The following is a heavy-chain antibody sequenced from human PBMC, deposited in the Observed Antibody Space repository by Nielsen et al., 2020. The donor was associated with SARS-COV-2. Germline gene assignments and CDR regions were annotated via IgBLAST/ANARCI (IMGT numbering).Heavy chain of an antibody. J-gene: IGHJ2*01. Sequence: LSCAASGFIHNTYIMNWLRPAPGKGLEGVAYISSSSSTIYYADSVKGRITISRDNAKNSLYLQMNSLSAENTTVYYCASASLWGTHWYFDYWGRGTLVTVSS. CDR3: ASASLWGTHWYFDY. D-gene: IGHD7-27*01. CDR2: ISSSSSTI. V-gene: IGHV3-48*01. CDR1: GFIHNTYI.